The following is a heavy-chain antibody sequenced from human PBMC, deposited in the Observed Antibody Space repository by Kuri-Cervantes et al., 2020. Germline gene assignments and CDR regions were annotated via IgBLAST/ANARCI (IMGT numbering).Heavy chain of an antibody. J-gene: IGHJ6*02. CDR3: ARGGYSYGYSYYGMDV. CDR1: GYTFTSYD. CDR2: ISAYNGNT. Sequence: ASVKVSCKASGYTFTSYDINWVRQAPGQGLEWMGWISAYNGNTNYAQKLQGRVTMTTDTSTSTAYMELRSLRSDDTAVYYCARGGYSYGYSYYGMDVWGQGTTVTVSS. D-gene: IGHD5-18*01. V-gene: IGHV1-18*01.